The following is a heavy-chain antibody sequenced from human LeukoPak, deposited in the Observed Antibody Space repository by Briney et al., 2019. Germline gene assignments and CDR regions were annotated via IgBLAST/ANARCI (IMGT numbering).Heavy chain of an antibody. Sequence: ETLSLTCTVCGGSFSSSDSISSGGCYWGWMRQPPGKGLEWVGSISYFGRAHYNPSLKSRGTISVDTSKNQFSLKLTSVTAADTAVYYCARVSSVVVPAARGRIYNWFDPWGQGTLVTVSS. D-gene: IGHD2-2*01. CDR2: ISYFGRA. V-gene: IGHV4-39*07. CDR1: GGSFSSSDSISSGGCY. J-gene: IGHJ5*02. CDR3: ARVSSVVVPAARGRIYNWFDP.